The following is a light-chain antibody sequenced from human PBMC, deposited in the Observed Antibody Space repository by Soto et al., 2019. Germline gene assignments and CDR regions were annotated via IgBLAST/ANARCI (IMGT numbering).Light chain of an antibody. Sequence: EIVMTQSPATLSVSPGERATLSCRASQSVSSYLAWYQQKPGQAPGLLIYGASTRATGIPARFSGSGSGTEFILSISSLQSEDFAVYHCQQYDKWPRTFGQGTKVDIK. CDR2: GAS. V-gene: IGKV3-15*01. CDR3: QQYDKWPRT. CDR1: QSVSSY. J-gene: IGKJ1*01.